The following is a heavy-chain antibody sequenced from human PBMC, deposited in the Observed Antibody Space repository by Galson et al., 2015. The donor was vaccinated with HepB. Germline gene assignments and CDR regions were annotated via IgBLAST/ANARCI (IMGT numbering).Heavy chain of an antibody. D-gene: IGHD1-14*01. CDR1: GFTVSSNY. J-gene: IGHJ3*02. CDR3: ASRRPIRAPGGARVSAFDI. V-gene: IGHV3-66*01. Sequence: SLRLSCAASGFTVSSNYMSWVRQAPGKGLEWVSVIYSGGSTYYADSVKGRFTISRDNSKNTLYLQMNSLRAEDTAVYYCASRRPIRAPGGARVSAFDIWGQGTMVTVSS. CDR2: IYSGGST.